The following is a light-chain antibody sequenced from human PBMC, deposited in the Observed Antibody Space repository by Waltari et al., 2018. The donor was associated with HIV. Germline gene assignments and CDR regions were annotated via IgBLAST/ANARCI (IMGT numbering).Light chain of an antibody. J-gene: IGKJ3*01. V-gene: IGKV1-9*01. Sequence: DIQLTQSPSFLSASVGDRDIITCRASQDISTYLSWYQQKPGKAPELLIYSASTLQSGVPSRFSCGVSGPEFTLTISSLQPEDSATYFCQQVNTYPLTFGPGTKVDIK. CDR1: QDISTY. CDR2: SAS. CDR3: QQVNTYPLT.